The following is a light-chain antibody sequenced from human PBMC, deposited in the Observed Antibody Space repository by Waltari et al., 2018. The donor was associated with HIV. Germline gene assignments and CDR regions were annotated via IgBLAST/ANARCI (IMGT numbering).Light chain of an antibody. J-gene: IGLJ1*01. CDR2: EVS. V-gene: IGLV2-14*01. CDR3: SSYTSSSTLYV. CDR1: SSDVGGYNY. Sequence: QSALTQPASVSGSPGQSITISCTGTSSDVGGYNYVSWYQQHPAKAPKPMIYEVSNGPSGVSNRFSGSKAGNTASLTISGLQAEDEADYYCSSYTSSSTLYVFGTGTKVTVL.